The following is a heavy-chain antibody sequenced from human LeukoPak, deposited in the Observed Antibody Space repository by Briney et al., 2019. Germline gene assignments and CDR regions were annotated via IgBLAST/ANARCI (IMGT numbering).Heavy chain of an antibody. D-gene: IGHD3-10*01. V-gene: IGHV4-34*01. CDR1: GGSFSGYY. J-gene: IGHJ4*02. CDR2: INHSGST. CDR3: ARGGGQRSITMVRGVIPRGYFDY. Sequence: PSETLSLTCAVYGGSFSGYYWSWIRQPPGKGLEWIGEINHSGSTNYNPSLKSRVTISVDTSKNQFSLKLSSVTAADTAVYYCARGGGQRSITMVRGVIPRGYFDYWGQGTLVTVSS.